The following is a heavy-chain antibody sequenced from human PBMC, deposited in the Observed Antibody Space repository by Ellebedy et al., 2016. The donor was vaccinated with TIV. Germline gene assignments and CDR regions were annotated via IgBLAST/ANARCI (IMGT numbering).Heavy chain of an antibody. V-gene: IGHV3-23*01. J-gene: IGHJ4*02. CDR3: AKPFLMVYAPFDY. Sequence: GESLKISCSASGFIFSSYAMHWVRQAPGKGLEYVSAISGSGGSTYYADSVKGRFTISRDNSKNTLYLQMNSLRAEDTAVYYCAKPFLMVYAPFDYWGQGTLVTVSS. CDR1: GFIFSSYA. CDR2: ISGSGGST. D-gene: IGHD2-8*01.